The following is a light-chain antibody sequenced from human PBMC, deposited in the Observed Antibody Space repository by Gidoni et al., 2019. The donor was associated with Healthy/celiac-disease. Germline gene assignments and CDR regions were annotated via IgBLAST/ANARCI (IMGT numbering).Light chain of an antibody. CDR2: AAS. CDR1: QSISSY. J-gene: IGKJ4*01. Sequence: DIQMTQSPSSLSASVGDRVTITCRASQSISSYLNWSQQKPGKAPKLRIYAASSLQSGVPSRFSGSGSGTDFTITISSLQPEDFATYYCQQSYSTPLTFGGGTKVEIK. CDR3: QQSYSTPLT. V-gene: IGKV1-39*01.